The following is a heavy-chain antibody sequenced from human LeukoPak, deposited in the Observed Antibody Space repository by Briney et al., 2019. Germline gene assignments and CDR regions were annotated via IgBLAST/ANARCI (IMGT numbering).Heavy chain of an antibody. J-gene: IGHJ6*03. CDR2: ISGSGGST. D-gene: IGHD2-2*01. CDR1: GFTFSSYA. V-gene: IGHV3-23*01. Sequence: GGSLRLSCAASGFTFSSYAMSWVRQAPGKGLEWVSAISGSGGSTYYADSVKGRFTISRDNSKNTLYLEMNSLRAEDTAVYYCAKTVVPAAFYYYYYMDVWGKGTTVTVSS. CDR3: AKTVVPAAFYYYYYMDV.